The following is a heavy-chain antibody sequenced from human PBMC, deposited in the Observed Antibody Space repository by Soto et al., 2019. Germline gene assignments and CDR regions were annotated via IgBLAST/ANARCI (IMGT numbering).Heavy chain of an antibody. CDR1: GGSISSYY. Sequence: QVQLQESGPGLVKPSETLSLTCTVSGGSISSYYCSWFRQPPGKGLEWIGLLHYGGNSDDTPSLRSRVPMSVDTSKTQFALRLSSVTAADTALYYCARKGFGAIRGLVDVWCQGTTVSVSS. J-gene: IGHJ6*02. CDR2: LHYGGNS. D-gene: IGHD3-10*01. V-gene: IGHV4-59*08. CDR3: ARKGFGAIRGLVDV.